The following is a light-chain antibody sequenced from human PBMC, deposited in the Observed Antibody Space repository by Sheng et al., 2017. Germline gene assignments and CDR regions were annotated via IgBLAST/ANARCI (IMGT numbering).Light chain of an antibody. CDR3: QSADSSGTWV. Sequence: SYELTQPPSVSVSPGQTARITCSGDVLPKQYTYWYQQKPGQAPVLVIYKDSGRPSGIPERFSGSSSGTTVTLTISGVQAEDEADYYCQSADSSGTWVFGGGTKLTVL. V-gene: IGLV3-25*03. J-gene: IGLJ3*02. CDR2: KDS. CDR1: VLPKQY.